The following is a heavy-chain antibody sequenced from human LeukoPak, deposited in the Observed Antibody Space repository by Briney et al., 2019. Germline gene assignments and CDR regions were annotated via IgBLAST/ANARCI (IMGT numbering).Heavy chain of an antibody. V-gene: IGHV5-51*01. CDR1: GYSFTSYW. Sequence: GGALKVFCKGFGYSFTSYWNGWGRQMPREGLGGIGIIYPGDSDTRYSPSFQGQVTISADKSISTAYLQWSSLKASDTAMYYCASPIATRSYYGMDVWGQGTTVTVSS. CDR3: ASPIATRSYYGMDV. J-gene: IGHJ6*02. D-gene: IGHD6-13*01. CDR2: IYPGDSDT.